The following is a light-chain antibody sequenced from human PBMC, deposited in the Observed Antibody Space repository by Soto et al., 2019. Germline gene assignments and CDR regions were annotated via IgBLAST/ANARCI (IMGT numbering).Light chain of an antibody. J-gene: IGLJ3*02. Sequence: QSVLTQPPSASGTPGQRVTISCSGSSSNIGSNTVNWYQQLPGTAPKHLIFSNNQRPSGVPDRFSGSKSGTSASLAISGLQPDDEADYYCAAWDDSLSWLFGGGTKLTVL. CDR1: SSNIGSNT. V-gene: IGLV1-44*01. CDR2: SNN. CDR3: AAWDDSLSWL.